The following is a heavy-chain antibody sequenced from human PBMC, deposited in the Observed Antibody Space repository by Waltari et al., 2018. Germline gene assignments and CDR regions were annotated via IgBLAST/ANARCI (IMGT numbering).Heavy chain of an antibody. CDR2: ISSSSQTT. Sequence: EVHLVESGGGWVQPGGPLPLSCASSGFAFNTYSMNWVRQGPGKGLEWLSYISSSSQTTYYADSVRGRFTISRDNAQNSLYLHMNSLRAEDTAVYYCARDEVVVAGVPHDYWGQGTLVTVSS. V-gene: IGHV3-48*04. J-gene: IGHJ4*02. D-gene: IGHD2-15*01. CDR3: ARDEVVVAGVPHDY. CDR1: GFAFNTYS.